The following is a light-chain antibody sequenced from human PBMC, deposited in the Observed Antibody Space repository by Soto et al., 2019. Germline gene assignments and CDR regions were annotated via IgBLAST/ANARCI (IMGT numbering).Light chain of an antibody. Sequence: QSVLTQPASVSGSPGQSITISCTGTSTDVGNYNLVSWYQQHPGKAPKLMIYEDSKRPSGVSNRFSGSKSGNTASLTISGLQAEDEADYYCCSYAGSSTLIFGGGTKVTVL. CDR1: STDVGNYNL. V-gene: IGLV2-23*01. J-gene: IGLJ2*01. CDR3: CSYAGSSTLI. CDR2: EDS.